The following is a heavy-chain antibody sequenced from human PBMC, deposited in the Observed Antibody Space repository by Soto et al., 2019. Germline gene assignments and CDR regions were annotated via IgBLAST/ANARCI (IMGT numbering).Heavy chain of an antibody. D-gene: IGHD6-6*01. CDR1: GVSVSINSAA. Sequence: QTLSLTCAISGVSVSINSAAWNWIRQSPSRGLEWLGRTYYRSKWYNDYAVSVKSRITINPDTSKNQFSLQLNSVTPEDTAVYYCARGTYSSSSGRYYYYGMDVWGQGTTVPVSS. CDR3: ARGTYSSSSGRYYYYGMDV. V-gene: IGHV6-1*01. J-gene: IGHJ6*02. CDR2: TYYRSKWYN.